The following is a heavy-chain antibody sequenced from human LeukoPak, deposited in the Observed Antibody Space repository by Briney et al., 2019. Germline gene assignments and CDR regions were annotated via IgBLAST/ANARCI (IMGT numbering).Heavy chain of an antibody. D-gene: IGHD3-22*01. V-gene: IGHV5-51*01. J-gene: IGHJ4*02. CDR1: GYTFTSYW. CDR3: ARAPDSSGYYFDY. Sequence: GESLKISCKGSGYTFTSYWIVWVRQMPGKGLEWMGMIFPGDSDTRYSPSFQGQVTISADKSISTAYLQWSSLKASDTAMYYCARAPDSSGYYFDYWGQGTLVTVSS. CDR2: IFPGDSDT.